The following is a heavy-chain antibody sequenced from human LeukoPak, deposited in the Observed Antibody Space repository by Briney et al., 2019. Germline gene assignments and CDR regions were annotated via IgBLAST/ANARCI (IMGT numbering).Heavy chain of an antibody. CDR1: GGSISSSSYY. D-gene: IGHD3-9*01. CDR3: ASDILTGYFVY. CDR2: INHSGST. V-gene: IGHV4-39*07. Sequence: SETLSLTCTVSGGSISSSSYYWGWIRQPPGKGLEWIGEINHSGSTNYNPSLKSRVTISVDTSKNQFSLKLSSVTAADTAVYYCASDILTGYFVYWGQGTLVTVSS. J-gene: IGHJ4*02.